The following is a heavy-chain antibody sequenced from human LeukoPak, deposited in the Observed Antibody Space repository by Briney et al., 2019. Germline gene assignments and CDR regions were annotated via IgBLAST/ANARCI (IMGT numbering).Heavy chain of an antibody. CDR1: GYSFTSYW. CDR3: ARQGYDILTGYPYYFDY. Sequence: GESLKISCQGSGYSFTSYWIGWVRQMPGKGLEWMGIIYPGDSDTRYSPSFQCQVTISADKTISTAYLQWSSLKASDTAMYYCARQGYDILTGYPYYFDYWGQGTLVTVSS. CDR2: IYPGDSDT. D-gene: IGHD3-9*01. J-gene: IGHJ4*02. V-gene: IGHV5-51*01.